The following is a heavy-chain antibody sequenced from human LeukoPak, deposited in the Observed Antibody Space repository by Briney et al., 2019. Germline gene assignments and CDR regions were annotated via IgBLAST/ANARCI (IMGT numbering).Heavy chain of an antibody. CDR2: INHSGSA. J-gene: IGHJ4*02. Sequence: SETLSLTCAVSGGSFSGYYWTWIRQPPGKGLEWIGEINHSGSANYNPSLKSRVTISLDTSKNQFSLKLSSVTAADTAVYYCARDPPTVTNFDYWGQGTLVTVSS. CDR3: ARDPPTVTNFDY. D-gene: IGHD4-17*01. V-gene: IGHV4-34*01. CDR1: GGSFSGYY.